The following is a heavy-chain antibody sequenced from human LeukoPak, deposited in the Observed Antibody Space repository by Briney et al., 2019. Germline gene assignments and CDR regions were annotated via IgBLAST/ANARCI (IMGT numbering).Heavy chain of an antibody. V-gene: IGHV3-15*07. CDR1: GFTFSNAW. J-gene: IGHJ4*02. Sequence: PGGSLRLSCAASGFTFSNAWMNWVRQAPGKGLEWVGRIKRKTDAGTTDYAAPVKGRFTISRDDSKNTLYLQMNSLKTEDTAVYYCTTGNWGPYWGQGTLVTVSS. CDR2: IKRKTDAGTT. CDR3: TTGNWGPY. D-gene: IGHD7-27*01.